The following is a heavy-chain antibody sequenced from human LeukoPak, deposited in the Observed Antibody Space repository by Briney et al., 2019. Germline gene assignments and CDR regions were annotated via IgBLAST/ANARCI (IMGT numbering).Heavy chain of an antibody. D-gene: IGHD3-22*01. V-gene: IGHV3-64D*06. CDR2: ISSNGGST. J-gene: IGHJ4*02. CDR1: GFTFMRYV. Sequence: GGSLRLSCSASGFTFMRYVMYWVRQAPGKGLEYVSVISSNGGSTNYADSVKGRFTISRDNSKNTLYLQMSSLRAEDTAVYYCVKGNNYDSSGYQFDYWGQGTLVTVSS. CDR3: VKGNNYDSSGYQFDY.